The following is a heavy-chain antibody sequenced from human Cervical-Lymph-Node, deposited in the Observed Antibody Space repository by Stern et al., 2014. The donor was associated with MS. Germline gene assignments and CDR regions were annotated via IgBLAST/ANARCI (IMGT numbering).Heavy chain of an antibody. CDR2: LSNNSTHT. Sequence: EVQLVESGGGLVKPGESLRLSCDASGFTFSHYSINWVRQAPGKGLEWISSLSNNSTHTYYADSVEGRFTISRDSAKDSVSLHMVSLRAEDTAVYYCARARVGDYARSPHLDSWGQGTPVTVSS. J-gene: IGHJ4*02. CDR1: GFTFSHYS. D-gene: IGHD4-17*01. CDR3: ARARVGDYARSPHLDS. V-gene: IGHV3-21*01.